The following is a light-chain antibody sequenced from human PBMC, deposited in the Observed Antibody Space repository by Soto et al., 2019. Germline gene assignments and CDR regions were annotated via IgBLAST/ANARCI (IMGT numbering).Light chain of an antibody. Sequence: DIQLTQSPSFLSASVGDRVTITCRASQGISAFLAWYQQKPGKAPNLLIYAASTLQTGVPSRFSATGSGSELTLTVSSLQPEDFATYYCQQLNTYPVTFGQGTRLEIK. CDR1: QGISAF. CDR3: QQLNTYPVT. J-gene: IGKJ5*01. V-gene: IGKV1-9*01. CDR2: AAS.